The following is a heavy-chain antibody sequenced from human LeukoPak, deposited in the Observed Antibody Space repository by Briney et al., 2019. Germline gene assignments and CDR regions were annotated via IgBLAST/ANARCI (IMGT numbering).Heavy chain of an antibody. V-gene: IGHV1-2*02. CDR3: ARGEYVISGYLNDAFDI. CDR1: GYTFTDYY. CDR2: INPNSGAT. D-gene: IGHD3-22*01. J-gene: IGHJ3*02. Sequence: ASVKVSCKASGYTFTDYYMHWVRQAPGQRLEWMGWINPNSGATKYAQKFQGRVTMTRDTSISTAYMELSRLTSDDTAVYYCARGEYVISGYLNDAFDIWGQGTMVTVSS.